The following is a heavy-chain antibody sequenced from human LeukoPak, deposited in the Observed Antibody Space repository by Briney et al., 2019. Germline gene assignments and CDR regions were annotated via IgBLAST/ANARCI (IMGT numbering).Heavy chain of an antibody. J-gene: IGHJ4*02. V-gene: IGHV3-33*01. CDR3: AREGGYDNGDDY. D-gene: IGHD5-12*01. CDR2: IWYDGSNK. Sequence: GRSLRLSCAASGFTFSSYGMHWVRQAPGKGLEWVAVIWYDGSNKYYADSVKGRFTISRDNSKNTLYLQMNSLRAEDTAVYYCAREGGYDNGDDYWGQGTLVTVSS. CDR1: GFTFSSYG.